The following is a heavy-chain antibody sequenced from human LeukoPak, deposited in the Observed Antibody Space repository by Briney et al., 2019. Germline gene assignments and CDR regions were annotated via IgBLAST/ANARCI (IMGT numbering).Heavy chain of an antibody. CDR1: GFTFSSYA. CDR2: ISWNSGSI. Sequence: GGSLRLSCAASGFTFSSYAMHWVRQAPGKGLEWVSGISWNSGSIGYADSVKGRFTISRDNAKNSLYLQMNSLRAEDTALYYCAAQEGDWGQGTLVTVSS. D-gene: IGHD1-26*01. J-gene: IGHJ4*02. V-gene: IGHV3-9*01. CDR3: AAQEGD.